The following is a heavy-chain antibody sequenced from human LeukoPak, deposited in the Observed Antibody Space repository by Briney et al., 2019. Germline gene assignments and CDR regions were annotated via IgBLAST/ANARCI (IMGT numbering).Heavy chain of an antibody. CDR1: GDSVSSNSAA. CDR2: TYYRSKLYN. V-gene: IGHV6-1*01. CDR3: ARGIGLVAAGIFYYAMDV. Sequence: SQTLSLTCAISGDSVSSNSAAWNWIRQSPSRGLEWLGRTYYRSKLYNDYAVSVKSRITINPDTSKNQLSLQLNSVTPEDTAVYYCARGIGLVAAGIFYYAMDVWGQGTTVTVSS. D-gene: IGHD6-13*01. J-gene: IGHJ6*02.